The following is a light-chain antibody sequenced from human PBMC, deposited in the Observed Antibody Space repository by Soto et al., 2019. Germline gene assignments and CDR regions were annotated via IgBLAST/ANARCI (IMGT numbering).Light chain of an antibody. CDR1: SSDVGGYNF. Sequence: QSALTQPASVSGSPVQSITIACTGTSSDVGGYNFVSWYQQHPDQAPKLMIYDVTNRPSGVSNRFSGSKSGNTASLTISGLQAEDEADYDCSSYTSISTYVFGTGTKVTVL. CDR2: DVT. J-gene: IGLJ1*01. CDR3: SSYTSISTYV. V-gene: IGLV2-14*01.